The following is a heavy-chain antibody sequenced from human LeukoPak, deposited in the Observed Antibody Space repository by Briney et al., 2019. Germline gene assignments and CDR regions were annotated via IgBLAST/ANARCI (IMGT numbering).Heavy chain of an antibody. V-gene: IGHV3-9*03. CDR1: GFTFDDYA. J-gene: IGHJ3*02. D-gene: IGHD6-19*01. CDR3: AKDLGSGWYPDAFDI. CDR2: ISWNSGSI. Sequence: GGSLRLSCAASGFTFDDYAMHWVRQAPGKGLEWVSGISWNSGSIGYADSVKGRFTISRDNAKNSLYLQMNSLRAEDMALYYCAKDLGSGWYPDAFDIWGQGTMVTVSS.